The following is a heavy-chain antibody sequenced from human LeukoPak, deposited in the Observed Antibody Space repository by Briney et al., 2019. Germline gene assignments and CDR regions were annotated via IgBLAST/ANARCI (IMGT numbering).Heavy chain of an antibody. Sequence: SQTLSLTCTISGDSVSGINGAWNWIRQSPSRGLQWLGRTYYRSKWYNDYAVSVQGRVTINPDTSRNQFSLQLKSVTPDDTAVYYCARDVGTSGWHTFDNWGQGTLVTVSS. CDR3: ARDVGTSGWHTFDN. CDR2: TYYRSKWYN. D-gene: IGHD6-19*01. J-gene: IGHJ4*02. V-gene: IGHV6-1*01. CDR1: GDSVSGINGA.